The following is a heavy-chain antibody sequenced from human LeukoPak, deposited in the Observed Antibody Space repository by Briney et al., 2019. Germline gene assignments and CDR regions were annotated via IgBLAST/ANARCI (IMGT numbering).Heavy chain of an antibody. J-gene: IGHJ5*02. CDR3: PRGNDYVGGGYPRPFYTGFDP. Sequence: PSQTLSLTCAVSGGSISSGGYSWSWIRQPPGKGLEWIGYIYHSGSTYYNPSLKSRVTISVDRSKNQFSLKLSSVTAADTAVYYCPRGNDYVGGGYPRPFYTGFDPGGQGTLVTVSS. CDR1: GGSISSGGYS. V-gene: IGHV4-30-2*01. CDR2: IYHSGST. D-gene: IGHD3-16*02.